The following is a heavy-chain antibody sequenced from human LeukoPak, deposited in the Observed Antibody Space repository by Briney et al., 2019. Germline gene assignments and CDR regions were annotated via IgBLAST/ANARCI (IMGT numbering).Heavy chain of an antibody. Sequence: PGGSLRLSCAASGFTFSNYNMNWVRQAPGKGREWVSYISSSSNYIYYADSVKGRFTISRDNAKYSLYLQMNSLRAEYTAVYYCSRGGCSSTSCKPGYWGQGTLVTVSS. V-gene: IGHV3-21*05. CDR1: GFTFSNYN. CDR3: SRGGCSSTSCKPGY. CDR2: ISSSSNYI. J-gene: IGHJ4*02. D-gene: IGHD2-2*01.